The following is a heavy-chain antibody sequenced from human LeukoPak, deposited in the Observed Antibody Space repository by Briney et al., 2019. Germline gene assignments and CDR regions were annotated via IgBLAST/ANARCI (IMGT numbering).Heavy chain of an antibody. CDR1: GGSLSGHY. CDR3: ARLLDNDISGDPDTFDV. D-gene: IGHD3-22*01. V-gene: IGHV4-59*11. CDR2: VSYTGRT. Sequence: LESLSLTCTVSGGSLSGHYWSWIRQPPGKRLEWIGNVSYTGRTKYNPSLQSRVTISIDTSKSQFSLKLTSVTSADTAVYSCARLLDNDISGDPDTFDVWGQGTTVIVSS. J-gene: IGHJ3*01.